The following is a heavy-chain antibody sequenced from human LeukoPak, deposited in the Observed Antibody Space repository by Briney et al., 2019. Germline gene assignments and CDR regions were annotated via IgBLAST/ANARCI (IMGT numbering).Heavy chain of an antibody. J-gene: IGHJ4*02. CDR1: GFTFSSYA. CDR3: ARAAAGMDVWVDY. V-gene: IGHV3-30-3*01. Sequence: GRSLRLSCAASGFTFSSYAMHWVRQAPGKGLEWVAVISYDGSNKYYADSVKGRFTISRDNSKNTLYLQMNSLRAEDTAVYYCARAAAGMDVWVDYWGQGTLVTVSS. D-gene: IGHD6-13*01. CDR2: ISYDGSNK.